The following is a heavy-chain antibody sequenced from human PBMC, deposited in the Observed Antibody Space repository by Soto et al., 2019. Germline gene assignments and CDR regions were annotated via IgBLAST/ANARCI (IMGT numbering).Heavy chain of an antibody. CDR3: ARRLDDRADEGFDV. V-gene: IGHV1-69*18. Sequence: QVHLVQSGAEVRKPGSSVKVSCKTSGGTFSTYTIYWVRQAPGQGLEWMGRMIPLFGTTKYAQNFQDRVTITAEESTSTTYMELSSLRAEDTAVYYCARRLDDRADEGFDVWGEGTAVTVSA. CDR1: GGTFSTYT. J-gene: IGHJ3*01. D-gene: IGHD3-16*01. CDR2: MIPLFGTT.